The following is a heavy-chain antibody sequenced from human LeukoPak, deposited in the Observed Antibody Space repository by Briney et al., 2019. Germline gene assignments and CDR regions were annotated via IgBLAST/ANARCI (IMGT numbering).Heavy chain of an antibody. CDR3: ARSGGPTDNWFDP. CDR1: GYSFTDYY. J-gene: IGHJ5*02. D-gene: IGHD3-10*01. CDR2: INPNSGGT. Sequence: GASVKVSCKASGYSFTDYYIHWVRLAPGQGLEWMGWINPNSGGTNYAQKFQGRVTMTRDTSISTAYMELSSLRSEDTAVYYCARSGGPTDNWFDPWGQGTLVTVSS. V-gene: IGHV1-2*02.